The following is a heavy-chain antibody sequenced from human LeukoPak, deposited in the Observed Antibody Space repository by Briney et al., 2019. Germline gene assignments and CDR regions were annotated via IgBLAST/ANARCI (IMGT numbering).Heavy chain of an antibody. CDR1: GFTFSSYG. CDR2: IWYDGSNK. J-gene: IGHJ4*02. Sequence: GRSLRLSCAASGFTFSSYGMHWVRQAPGKGLEWVAVIWYDGSNKYYADSVKGRFTISRDNSKNTLYLQMNSLRAEDTAVYYCARDQSGSYPLDYWGQGTLVTVS. CDR3: ARDQSGSYPLDY. D-gene: IGHD1-26*01. V-gene: IGHV3-33*01.